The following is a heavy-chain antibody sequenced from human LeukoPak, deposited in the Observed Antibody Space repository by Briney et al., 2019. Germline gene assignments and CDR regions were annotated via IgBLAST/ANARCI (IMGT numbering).Heavy chain of an antibody. CDR3: ARRPVPRDLNFGLVVNYYYFDF. V-gene: IGHV4-34*01. CDR1: GGSFSGYY. D-gene: IGHD3/OR15-3a*01. CDR2: INLRGTT. Sequence: SDTLSHTCGVYGGSFSGYYWSWIRQSPGEGLDWMGEINLRGTTKYNPSLEIRVAIYVHTPENQLSLELNSVTAPDTSVYYCARRPVPRDLNFGLVVNYYYFDFWGQGTLVTV. J-gene: IGHJ4*02.